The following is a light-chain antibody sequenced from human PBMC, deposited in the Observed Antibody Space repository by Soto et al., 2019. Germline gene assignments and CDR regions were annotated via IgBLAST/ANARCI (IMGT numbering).Light chain of an antibody. V-gene: IGKV3-20*01. CDR1: QSINSRY. Sequence: EIVWTQSPGTLSLSTGERATLSCRASQSINSRYLAWYQQKPGQDPRLLIYGASSRATGIPDRFSGSGSGTDFTLTISRLEPEDFAVYYCQQFGSSPGFTFGPGTIVDI. CDR3: QQFGSSPGFT. J-gene: IGKJ3*01. CDR2: GAS.